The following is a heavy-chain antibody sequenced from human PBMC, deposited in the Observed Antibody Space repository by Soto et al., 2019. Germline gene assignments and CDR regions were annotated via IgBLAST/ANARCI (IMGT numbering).Heavy chain of an antibody. CDR1: GYTLTELS. D-gene: IGHD6-13*01. CDR2: FDPEDGET. CDR3: ARGGSSSWSSPSNWFDP. Sequence: ASVKVSCKVSGYTLTELSMHWVRQAPGKGLEWMGGFDPEDGETVYAQKFQGRVTMTENTSTGTAYMELSSLRSEDTAVYYCARGGSSSWSSPSNWFDPWGQGTLVTVSS. J-gene: IGHJ5*02. V-gene: IGHV1-24*01.